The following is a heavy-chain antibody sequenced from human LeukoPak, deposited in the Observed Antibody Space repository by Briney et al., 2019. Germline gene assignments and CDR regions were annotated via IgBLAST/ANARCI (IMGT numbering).Heavy chain of an antibody. V-gene: IGHV3-7*01. CDR1: GFTFSGYG. CDR3: ARDWSFTEYYYDSSGYYDYYGMDV. Sequence: AGGSLNSSCAALGFTFSGYGMSWFGQAPGKGLDGLANIRQDGSGKYNVDSVKGRFTISRDNAKNSLYLQMNSLRAEDTAVYYCARDWSFTEYYYDSSGYYDYYGMDVWGQGTTVTVSS. CDR2: IRQDGSGK. J-gene: IGHJ6*02. D-gene: IGHD3-22*01.